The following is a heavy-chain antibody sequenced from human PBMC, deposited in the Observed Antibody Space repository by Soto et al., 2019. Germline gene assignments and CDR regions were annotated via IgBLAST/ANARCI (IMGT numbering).Heavy chain of an antibody. V-gene: IGHV4-4*02. CDR1: NASISSRKW. Sequence: LSLTCTVSNASISSRKWWTWVRQTPGKGLEWIGEIYHSGSINYNPSLKSRVTMSVDKSKNQFSLMMTSVTAADTAVYYCARGVLHWGQGTLVTVSS. CDR3: ARGVLH. J-gene: IGHJ4*01. CDR2: IYHSGSI.